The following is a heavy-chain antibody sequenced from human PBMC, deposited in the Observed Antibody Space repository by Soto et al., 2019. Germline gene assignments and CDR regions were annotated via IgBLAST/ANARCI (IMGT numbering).Heavy chain of an antibody. Sequence: QVQLQESGPGLVKPSETLSLTCTVSGGSFSSYYWSWIRQPPGKGLEWIGYIYYSGSTNYNPSLKSRITISSDTSKNQVSLKLSSVTAADTALYYCARHISSGTNVAAIRSFDPWGQGTLVAVSS. CDR2: IYYSGST. V-gene: IGHV4-59*08. J-gene: IGHJ5*02. D-gene: IGHD1-7*01. CDR1: GGSFSSYY. CDR3: ARHISSGTNVAAIRSFDP.